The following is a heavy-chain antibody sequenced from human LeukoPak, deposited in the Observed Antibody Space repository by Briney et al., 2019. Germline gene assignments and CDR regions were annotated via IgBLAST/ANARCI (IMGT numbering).Heavy chain of an antibody. CDR2: IWYDGSNK. CDR1: GFTFSSYG. J-gene: IGHJ4*02. Sequence: PGGSLRLSCAASGFTFSSYGMHWVRQAPGKGLEWVAVIWYDGSNKYYADSVKGRFTISRDNSKNTLYLQMNSLRAEDTAVYYCAKDEVSCGSCYLSWGQGTLVTVSS. CDR3: AKDEVSCGSCYLS. V-gene: IGHV3-30*02. D-gene: IGHD2-15*01.